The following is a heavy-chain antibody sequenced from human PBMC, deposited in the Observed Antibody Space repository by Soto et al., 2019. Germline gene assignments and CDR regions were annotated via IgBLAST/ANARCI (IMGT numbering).Heavy chain of an antibody. J-gene: IGHJ4*02. CDR3: ARGREIFGAVTPFEY. CDR2: INHTGST. V-gene: IGHV4-34*01. Sequence: PSETLSLTCAVYGAPFSGYYWTWIRQPPGKGLEWIGEINHTGSTKYNPSLKSRVTISLDMSKNQFSLSLRSVTAADTAVYYCARGREIFGAVTPFEYWGQGTLVTVSS. D-gene: IGHD3-3*01. CDR1: GAPFSGYY.